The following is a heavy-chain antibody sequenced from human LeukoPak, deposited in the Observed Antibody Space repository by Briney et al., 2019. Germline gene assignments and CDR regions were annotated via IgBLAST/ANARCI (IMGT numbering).Heavy chain of an antibody. CDR2: ISSSGSTI. J-gene: IGHJ4*02. D-gene: IGHD3-10*01. CDR1: GFTFSSYE. CDR3: ARVPDYYGSGTL. Sequence: GGSLRLSCAASGFTFSSYEMNWVRQAPGKGLEWVSYISSSGSTIYYADSVKGRFTISRDNAKNSLYLQMNSLRAEDTAVYYCARVPDYYGSGTLWGQGTLVTVSS. V-gene: IGHV3-48*03.